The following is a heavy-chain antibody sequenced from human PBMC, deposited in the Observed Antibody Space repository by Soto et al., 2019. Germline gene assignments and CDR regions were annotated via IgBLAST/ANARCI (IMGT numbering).Heavy chain of an antibody. CDR2: MGVTGDT. Sequence: GGSLRLSCATSGFTFGAYDFHWVRQPTGKALEWVSAMGVTGDTYSSDSVKGRFTISRDNARDSLYLQMSSLRAEDTAVYYCAREYCNGGLCPGWFYLEHWGKGSPVTVSS. CDR1: GFTFGAYD. CDR3: AREYCNGGLCPGWFYLEH. J-gene: IGHJ4*02. D-gene: IGHD2-15*01. V-gene: IGHV3-13*01.